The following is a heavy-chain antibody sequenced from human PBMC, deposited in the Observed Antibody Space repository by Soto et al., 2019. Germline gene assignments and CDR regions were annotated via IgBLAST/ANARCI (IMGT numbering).Heavy chain of an antibody. D-gene: IGHD6-19*01. Sequence: QITLKESGPTLVKPTQTLTLTCTFSGFSLSTSGVAVAWIRQPPGKALEWLALIYWFDEEVYSPSLKSRLTITKDTSKNQVVLTMTNMDPVDTATYYCAHTFCSGWYQAYFDSWGQGTLVTVSS. V-gene: IGHV2-5*01. CDR1: GFSLSTSGVA. J-gene: IGHJ4*02. CDR3: AHTFCSGWYQAYFDS. CDR2: IYWFDEE.